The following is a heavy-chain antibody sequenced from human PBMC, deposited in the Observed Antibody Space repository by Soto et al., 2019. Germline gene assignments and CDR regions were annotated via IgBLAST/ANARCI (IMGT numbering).Heavy chain of an antibody. CDR3: SRDWDHMDV. D-gene: IGHD1-26*01. V-gene: IGHV3-21*01. CDR1: GFSFRSYS. CDR2: VSNGGSYT. J-gene: IGHJ6*03. Sequence: EVQLVESGGGLVKPGESLRLACAGSGFSFRSYSFNWVRQAPGKGLEWVSSVSNGGSYTYYADSVKGRFTISRANAENSAFLQMNSLRAEDTAVYYCSRDWDHMDVWGKGTTVTVS.